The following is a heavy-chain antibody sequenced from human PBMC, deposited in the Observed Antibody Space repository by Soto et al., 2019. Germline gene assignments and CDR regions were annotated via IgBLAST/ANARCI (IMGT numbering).Heavy chain of an antibody. J-gene: IGHJ5*01. CDR1: GGSFSGYY. CDR2: INHSGST. Sequence: VYGGSFSGYYWTWIRQPPGTGLEWIGEINHSGSTNYNPSLKSRISINPDTSNNQVSLQLNSVTPDDTAVYYCARLIGNSWLDSWGQGTLVTVSS. D-gene: IGHD3-16*01. CDR3: ARLIGNSWLDS. V-gene: IGHV4-34*01.